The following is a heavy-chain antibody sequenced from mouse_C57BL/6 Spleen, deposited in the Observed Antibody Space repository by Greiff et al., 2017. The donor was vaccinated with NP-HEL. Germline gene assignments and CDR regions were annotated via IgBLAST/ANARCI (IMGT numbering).Heavy chain of an antibody. CDR2: LDPSDSYT. CDR3: ARRGDYDGYWYCDV. D-gene: IGHD2-4*01. V-gene: IGHV1-50*01. J-gene: IGHJ1*03. CDR1: GYTFTSYW. Sequence: VQLQQPGAELVKPGASVKLSCKASGYTFTSYWMQWVNQRPGQGLEWIGELDPSDSYTNSNQKFKGKATLTVDTSSSTAYMQLSSLTSEDSAVYYCARRGDYDGYWYCDVWGTGTTVTVSS.